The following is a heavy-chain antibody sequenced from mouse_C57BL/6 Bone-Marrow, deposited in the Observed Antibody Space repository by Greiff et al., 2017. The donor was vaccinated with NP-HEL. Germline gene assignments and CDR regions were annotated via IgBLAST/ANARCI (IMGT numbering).Heavy chain of an antibody. Sequence: QVQLQQPGAELVKPGASVKMSCKASGYTFTSYWITWVKQRPGQGLEWIGDIYPGSGSTNYNEKFKSKATLTVDTSSSTAYMQLSSLTSEGSAVYYCAREGSDFYDYEGFAYWGQGTLVTVSA. D-gene: IGHD2-4*01. J-gene: IGHJ3*01. CDR1: GYTFTSYW. CDR3: AREGSDFYDYEGFAY. CDR2: IYPGSGST. V-gene: IGHV1-55*01.